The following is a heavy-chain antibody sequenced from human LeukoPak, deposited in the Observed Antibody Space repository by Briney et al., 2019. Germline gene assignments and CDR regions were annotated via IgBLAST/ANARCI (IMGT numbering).Heavy chain of an antibody. CDR3: AKGRSGSYYYYMDV. J-gene: IGHJ6*03. CDR1: GFTFSSYA. V-gene: IGHV3-23*01. CDR2: ISGSGGST. Sequence: PGGSLRLSCAASGFTFSSYAMSWVRQAPGKGLEWVSAISGSGGSTYYADSVKGRFTISRDNSKNTLYLQMNSLRAEDTAVYYCAKGRSGSYYYYMDVWGKGTTVTVSS.